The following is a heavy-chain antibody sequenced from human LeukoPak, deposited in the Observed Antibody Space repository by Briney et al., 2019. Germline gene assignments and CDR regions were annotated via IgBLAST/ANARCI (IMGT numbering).Heavy chain of an antibody. CDR2: IYYSGST. D-gene: IGHD2-2*01. Sequence: PSETLSLTCTVSGGSISSYYWSWIRQPPGKGLEVIGYIYYSGSTNYNPSLKSRVTISVDTSKNQFSLKLSSVTAADTAVYYCARVTKTYYYYMDVWGKGTTVTVSS. V-gene: IGHV4-59*01. CDR1: GGSISSYY. CDR3: ARVTKTYYYYMDV. J-gene: IGHJ6*03.